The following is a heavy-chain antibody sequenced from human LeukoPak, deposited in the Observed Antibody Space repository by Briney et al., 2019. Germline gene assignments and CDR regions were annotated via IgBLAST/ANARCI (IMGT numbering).Heavy chain of an antibody. D-gene: IGHD3-22*01. V-gene: IGHV3-30*04. J-gene: IGHJ4*02. CDR1: RNDH. Sequence: GGSLRLSCAPSRNDHMHWVRQAPGKGLEWVAGISADGIGKYYADSVKGRFTISRDNSKNTFYLQMNSLRAEDTAIYYCAGEIGSSGYAGYFDYRGQGTLVTVSS. CDR3: AGEIGSSGYAGYFDY. CDR2: ISADGIGK.